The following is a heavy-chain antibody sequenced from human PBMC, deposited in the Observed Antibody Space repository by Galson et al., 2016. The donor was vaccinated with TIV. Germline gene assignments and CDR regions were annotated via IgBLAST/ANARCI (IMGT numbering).Heavy chain of an antibody. J-gene: IGHJ6*02. CDR2: IWYDGSKG. CDR1: GFTFSRYG. Sequence: SLRLSCAASGFTFSRYGMHWVRQVPGKGLEWVAVIWYDGSKGYYVDSVKGRFTISRDNSKSTLYLQMNSLRADDTGVYYCARDSATENPGKNYYYYSGMNVWGQGTTVTVSS. V-gene: IGHV3-33*01. CDR3: ARDSATENPGKNYYYYSGMNV. D-gene: IGHD5-24*01.